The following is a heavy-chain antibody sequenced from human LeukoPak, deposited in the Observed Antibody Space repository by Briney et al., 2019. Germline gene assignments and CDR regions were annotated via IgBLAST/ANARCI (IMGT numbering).Heavy chain of an antibody. CDR1: GYTFTGYY. CDR2: ISPDSGGT. Sequence: ASVRVSCKASGYTFTGYYMHWVRQAPGQGLEWMGWISPDSGGTNYAQKFQGRVTITRDTSISTAYMELSRLRSDDTAVYYCARGGRENYSDAFDIWGQGTMVTVSS. J-gene: IGHJ3*02. CDR3: ARGGRENYSDAFDI. D-gene: IGHD2-15*01. V-gene: IGHV1-2*02.